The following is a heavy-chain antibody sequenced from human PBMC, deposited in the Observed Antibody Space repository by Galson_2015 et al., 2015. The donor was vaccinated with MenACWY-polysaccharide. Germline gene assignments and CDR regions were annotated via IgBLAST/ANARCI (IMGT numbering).Heavy chain of an antibody. D-gene: IGHD1-7*01. J-gene: IGHJ4*02. V-gene: IGHV1-3*01. CDR2: INVGNGVA. Sequence: SVKVSCKASGYIFSRYTIHWLRQAPGQGLEWMGWINVGNGVAKYSQKFQGRVTITRDTSANTAYMEVRSLRSEDTGVYFCAQLGTGTSMFFDNWAQGPVLSVSS. CDR1: GYIFSRYT. CDR3: AQLGTGTSMFFDN.